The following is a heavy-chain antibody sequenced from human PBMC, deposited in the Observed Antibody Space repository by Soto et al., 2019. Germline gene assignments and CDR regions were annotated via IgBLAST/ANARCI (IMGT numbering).Heavy chain of an antibody. CDR1: GYTFTSYG. Sequence: QVQLVQSGAEVKKPGASVKVPCKASGYTFTSYGISWVRQAPGQGLEWMGWISAYNGNKKYAQKLQGRVSMTKDTSTSTANMELRTLRSDETAVYYCARDVGQQLFDYWGQGTLVSDSS. D-gene: IGHD6-13*01. V-gene: IGHV1-18*01. CDR3: ARDVGQQLFDY. J-gene: IGHJ4*02. CDR2: ISAYNGNK.